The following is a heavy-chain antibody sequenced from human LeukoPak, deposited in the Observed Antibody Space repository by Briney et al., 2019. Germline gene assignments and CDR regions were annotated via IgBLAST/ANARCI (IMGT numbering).Heavy chain of an antibody. CDR1: GFTFSSYS. J-gene: IGHJ5*02. CDR3: ARDLARRELYP. Sequence: GGSLRLSCAASGFTFSSYSMNWLRQAPGKGLEWVSSISSSSSYIYYADSVRGRFTISRDNAKNSLYLQMNSLRAEDTAVYYCARDLARRELYPWGQGTLVTVSS. CDR2: ISSSSSYI. D-gene: IGHD1-26*01. V-gene: IGHV3-21*01.